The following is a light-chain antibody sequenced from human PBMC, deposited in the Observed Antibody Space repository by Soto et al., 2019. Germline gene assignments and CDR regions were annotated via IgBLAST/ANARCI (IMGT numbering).Light chain of an antibody. CDR2: GAS. J-gene: IGKJ2*01. CDR1: QSVSSN. V-gene: IGKV3-15*01. Sequence: EIVMTQSPATLSVSPGERAALSCRASQSVSSNFAWYQHKPGQAPRLLIYGASTRATGIPARFSGSGSGTEFTLTISSVQAEDFAVYYCQQYNYWPYTFGQGTKLEIK. CDR3: QQYNYWPYT.